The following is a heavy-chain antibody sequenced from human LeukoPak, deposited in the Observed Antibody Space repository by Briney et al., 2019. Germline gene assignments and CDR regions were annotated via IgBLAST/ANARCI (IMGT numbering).Heavy chain of an antibody. CDR3: AKDRTLGSSALLDY. CDR2: IWYDGSNK. D-gene: IGHD6-6*01. V-gene: IGHV3-33*06. Sequence: GGSLRLSCAASGFTFSSYGMHWVRQAPGKGLEWVAVIWYDGSNKYYADSVKGRFTISRDNSKNTLYLQMNSLRAEDTAVYYCAKDRTLGSSALLDYWGQGTLVTVSS. J-gene: IGHJ4*02. CDR1: GFTFSSYG.